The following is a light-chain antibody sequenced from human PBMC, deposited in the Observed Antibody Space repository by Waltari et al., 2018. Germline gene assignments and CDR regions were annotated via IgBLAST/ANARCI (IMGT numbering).Light chain of an antibody. CDR1: SSNIGSKS. J-gene: IGLJ2*01. Sequence: QSVLTQPPSASGTPGQRVSISCSGSSSNIGSKSVNWYQQVPGTAPKLLIYSTTQRPSGVPDRFSGSKSGTSASLAISGLQSEDEADYYCATWDDSLNGLFGGGTKLTVL. CDR2: STT. CDR3: ATWDDSLNGL. V-gene: IGLV1-44*01.